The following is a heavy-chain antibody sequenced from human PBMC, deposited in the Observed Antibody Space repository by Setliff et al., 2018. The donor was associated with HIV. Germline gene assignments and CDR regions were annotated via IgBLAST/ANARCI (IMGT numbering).Heavy chain of an antibody. CDR1: GYSFTDYY. V-gene: IGHV1-2*06. CDR2: INPKNGGT. CDR3: ARTIPLAGSDMDL. J-gene: IGHJ6*03. D-gene: IGHD6-19*01. Sequence: ASVKVSCKASGYSFTDYYIHWVRQAPGQGLEWMGRINPKNGGTNYVQRFRDRVTMTRDTSISTVYMELSSLRSDDTAVYYCARTIPLAGSDMDLWGKGTTGTVSS.